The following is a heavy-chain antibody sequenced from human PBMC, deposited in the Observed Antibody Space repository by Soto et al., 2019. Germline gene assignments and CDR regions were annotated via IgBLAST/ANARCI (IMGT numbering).Heavy chain of an antibody. V-gene: IGHV4-34*01. CDR1: GGSFSGYY. J-gene: IGHJ4*02. CDR3: ARCPTVWGSYLRDY. CDR2: INHSGRT. D-gene: IGHD3-16*02. Sequence: QVQLQQWGAGLLKPSETLSLTCAVYGGSFSGYYWSWIRQPPGKGREWIGEINHSGRTNYNPSLKSRFTISVDTSKNQFSLKPSSVTAADTAVYYCARCPTVWGSYLRDYWGQGTLVTVSS.